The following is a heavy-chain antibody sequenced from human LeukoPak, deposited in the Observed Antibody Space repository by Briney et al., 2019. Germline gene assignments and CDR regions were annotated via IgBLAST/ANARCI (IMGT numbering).Heavy chain of an antibody. Sequence: KPSETLSLTCTVSGGSISSSSYYWGWIRQPPGKGLEWIGSIYYSGSTYYNPSLKSRVTISVDTSKNQFSLKVSSVTAADTAVYYCARPSGYSDAFDIWGQGTMVTVSS. CDR3: ARPSGYSDAFDI. CDR2: IYYSGST. CDR1: GGSISSSSYY. V-gene: IGHV4-39*07. D-gene: IGHD5-12*01. J-gene: IGHJ3*02.